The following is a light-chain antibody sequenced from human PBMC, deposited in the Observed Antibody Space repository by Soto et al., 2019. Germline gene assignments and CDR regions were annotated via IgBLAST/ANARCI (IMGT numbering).Light chain of an antibody. V-gene: IGKV3-15*01. CDR2: GAS. CDR1: HSVSSN. Sequence: EIVMTQSPATLSVSPGERATHSCRASHSVSSNLAWYQQKPGQAPRLLIYGASTRATSIPARFSGSGYGTEFTLTISSLQSEDFAVYYCQQYNNWPPRAWTFGQGTKVEIK. J-gene: IGKJ1*01. CDR3: QQYNNWPPRAWT.